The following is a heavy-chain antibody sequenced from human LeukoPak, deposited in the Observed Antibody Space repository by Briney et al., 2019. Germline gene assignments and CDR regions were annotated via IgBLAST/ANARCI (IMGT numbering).Heavy chain of an antibody. CDR1: GYTFTRFV. V-gene: IGHV1-8*01. CDR2: MNPKRGTT. D-gene: IGHD2-2*03. CDR3: AKRTSGFCSSTSCYGHDF. J-gene: IGHJ4*02. Sequence: ASVKISCTAFGYTFTRFVITWVRQAPGDGLVWMGWMNPKRGTTGYAQKFQGRVTMTRNTSISTAYMELSSLRSEDTAVYYCAKRTSGFCSSTSCYGHDFWGQGTLVTVSS.